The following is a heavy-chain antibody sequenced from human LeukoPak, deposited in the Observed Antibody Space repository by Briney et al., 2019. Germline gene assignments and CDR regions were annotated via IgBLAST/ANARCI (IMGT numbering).Heavy chain of an antibody. J-gene: IGHJ3*02. V-gene: IGHV3-48*03. CDR1: GFTFSSYE. CDR2: ISSSGSTI. Sequence: GGSLRLSCAASGFTFSSYEINWVRQAPGKGLEWVSYISSSGSTIYYADSVKGRFTISRDNAKNSLYLQMNSLRAEDTAVYYCARPRLEHWLVGIDAFDIWGQGTMVTVSS. D-gene: IGHD6-19*01. CDR3: ARPRLEHWLVGIDAFDI.